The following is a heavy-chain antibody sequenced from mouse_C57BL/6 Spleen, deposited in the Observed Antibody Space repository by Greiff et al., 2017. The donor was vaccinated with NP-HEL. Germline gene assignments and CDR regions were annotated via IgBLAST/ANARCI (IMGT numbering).Heavy chain of an antibody. CDR1: GFTFSSYA. Sequence: DVQLVESGGGLVKPGGSLKLSCAASGFTFSSYAMSWVRQTPEKRLEWVATISDGGSYTYYPDNVKGRFTISRDNAKNNLYLQMSHLKSEDTAMYYCASFSYYGNFYWYFDVWGTGTTVTVSS. V-gene: IGHV5-4*01. J-gene: IGHJ1*03. CDR2: ISDGGSYT. CDR3: ASFSYYGNFYWYFDV. D-gene: IGHD2-10*01.